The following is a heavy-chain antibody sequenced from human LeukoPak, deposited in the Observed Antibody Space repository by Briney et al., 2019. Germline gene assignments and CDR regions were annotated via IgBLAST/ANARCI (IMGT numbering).Heavy chain of an antibody. CDR3: ASDILTGLPLMDV. CDR2: IYYSGST. D-gene: IGHD3-9*01. V-gene: IGHV4-39*01. Sequence: SETLSLTCTVSGGSISSSSYYWGWIRQPPGKGLEWIGSIYYSGSTYHNPSLKSRVTISVDTSKNQFSLKLSSVTAADTAVYYCASDILTGLPLMDVWGQGTTVTVSS. J-gene: IGHJ6*02. CDR1: GGSISSSSYY.